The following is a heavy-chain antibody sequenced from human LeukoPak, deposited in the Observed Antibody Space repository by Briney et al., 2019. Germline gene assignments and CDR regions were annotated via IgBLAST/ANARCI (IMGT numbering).Heavy chain of an antibody. Sequence: PSETLSLTCAVYGGSFSGYYWSWIRQPPGKGLEWIGEINHSGSTNYNPSLKSRVTISVDTSKNQFSLKLSSVTAADTAVYYCAREVVVTALRHMDVWGKGTTVTVSS. CDR3: AREVVVTALRHMDV. CDR1: GGSFSGYY. D-gene: IGHD2-21*02. J-gene: IGHJ6*03. CDR2: INHSGST. V-gene: IGHV4-34*01.